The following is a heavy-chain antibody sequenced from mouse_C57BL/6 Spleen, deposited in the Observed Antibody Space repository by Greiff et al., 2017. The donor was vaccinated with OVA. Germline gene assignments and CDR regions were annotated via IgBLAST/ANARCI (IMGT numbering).Heavy chain of an antibody. CDR1: GYSITSGYY. V-gene: IGHV3-6*01. Sequence: EVKLVESGPGLVKPSQSLSLTCSVTGYSITSGYYWNWIRQFPGNKLEWMGYISYDGSNNYNPSLKNRISITRDTSKNQFFLKLNSVTTEDTATYYCARAGLSYYAMDYWGQGTSVTVSS. D-gene: IGHD2-2*01. J-gene: IGHJ4*01. CDR3: ARAGLSYYAMDY. CDR2: ISYDGSN.